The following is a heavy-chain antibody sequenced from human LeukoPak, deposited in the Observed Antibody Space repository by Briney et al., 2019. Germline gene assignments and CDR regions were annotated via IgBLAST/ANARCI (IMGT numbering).Heavy chain of an antibody. J-gene: IGHJ5*02. CDR1: GGSISSYY. Sequence: SETLSLTCTVSGGSISSYYWSWIRQPAGKGLEWIGRIYTSGSTNYNPSLKSRVTMSVDTSKNQFSLKLSSVNAADTAVYYCARSWPLSGSSYWLDPWGQGTLVTVSS. D-gene: IGHD1-26*01. V-gene: IGHV4-4*07. CDR2: IYTSGST. CDR3: ARSWPLSGSSYWLDP.